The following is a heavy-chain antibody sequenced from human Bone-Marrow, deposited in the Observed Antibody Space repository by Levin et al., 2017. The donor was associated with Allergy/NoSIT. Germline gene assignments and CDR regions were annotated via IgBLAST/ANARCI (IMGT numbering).Heavy chain of an antibody. CDR3: AKTFYSSSSSGFFDY. V-gene: IGHV3-11*03. CDR2: ISSSSSYT. Sequence: GGSLRLSCAASGFTFSDYSMTWIRQAPGKGLQWVSYISSSSSYTNYEESVRGRFTTSRDNAKNSLYLHMNSLRAEDTAFYYCAKTFYSSSSSGFFDYWGRGTQVTVSS. J-gene: IGHJ4*02. D-gene: IGHD6-6*01. CDR1: GFTFSDYS.